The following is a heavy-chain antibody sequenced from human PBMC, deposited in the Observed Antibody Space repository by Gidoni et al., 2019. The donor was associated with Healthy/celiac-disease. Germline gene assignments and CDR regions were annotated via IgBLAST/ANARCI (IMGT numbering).Heavy chain of an antibody. Sequence: QVQLVQSGAEVKKPGASVKVSCTAAGYTFTSYYMHWVRQAPGQGLEWMGWINPNSGGTNYAQKFQGRVTMTRDTSISTAYMELSRLRSDDTAVYYCARDFRYCSGGSCYNLDYWGQGTLVTVSS. D-gene: IGHD2-15*01. J-gene: IGHJ4*02. CDR1: GYTFTSYY. V-gene: IGHV1-2*02. CDR2: INPNSGGT. CDR3: ARDFRYCSGGSCYNLDY.